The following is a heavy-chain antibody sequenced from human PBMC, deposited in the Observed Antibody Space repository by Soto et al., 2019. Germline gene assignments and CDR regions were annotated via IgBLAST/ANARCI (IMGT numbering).Heavy chain of an antibody. D-gene: IGHD4-17*01. CDR2: ISWNSGSI. CDR3: AKDGGGPRYYYYYYYMDV. Sequence: GGSLRLSCAASGFTFDDYAMHWVRQAPGKGLEWVSGISWNSGSIGYADSVKGRFTISRDNAKNSLYLQMNSLRAEDTALYYCAKDGGGPRYYYYYYYMDVWGKGTTVTVSS. J-gene: IGHJ6*03. CDR1: GFTFDDYA. V-gene: IGHV3-9*01.